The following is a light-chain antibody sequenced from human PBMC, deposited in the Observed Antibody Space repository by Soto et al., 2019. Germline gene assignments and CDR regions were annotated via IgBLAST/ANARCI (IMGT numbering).Light chain of an antibody. CDR3: QQLNSYPRT. CDR1: QGISSY. Sequence: DIQLTQSPSFLSASVGDRVTITCRASQGISSYLAWYQQKPGKAPKLLIYAASTLQSGVPSRFSGSGSVTVFTLTISSLQPEDFATYYCQQLNSYPRTFGQGTKVEIK. V-gene: IGKV1-9*01. CDR2: AAS. J-gene: IGKJ1*01.